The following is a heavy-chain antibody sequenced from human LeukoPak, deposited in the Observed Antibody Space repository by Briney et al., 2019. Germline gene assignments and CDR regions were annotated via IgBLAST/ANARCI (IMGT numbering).Heavy chain of an antibody. CDR2: ISHSGST. CDR1: GYSISSGYY. Sequence: SETLSLTCTVSGYSISSGYYWGWIRQPPGKGLEWIGSISHSGSTYYKPSLKSRVTISVDTSKNQFSLKLRSVTAADTAVYYCARGVPPDYWGQGTLVSVSS. CDR3: ARGVPPDY. V-gene: IGHV4-38-2*02. D-gene: IGHD2-2*01. J-gene: IGHJ4*02.